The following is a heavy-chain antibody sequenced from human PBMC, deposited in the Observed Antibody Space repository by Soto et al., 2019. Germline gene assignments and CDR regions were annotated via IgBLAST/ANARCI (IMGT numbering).Heavy chain of an antibody. J-gene: IGHJ4*02. CDR2: IYYSGST. CDR3: ARVMRYSSGWYLDY. V-gene: IGHV4-59*01. CDR1: GGSISSYY. Sequence: QVQLQESGPGLVKPSETLSLTCTVSGGSISSYYWSWIRQPPGKGLEWIGYIYYSGSTNYNPSLKSRVTISVDTSKNQFSLKLSSVTAADTAVYYCARVMRYSSGWYLDYWGQGTLVTVSS. D-gene: IGHD6-19*01.